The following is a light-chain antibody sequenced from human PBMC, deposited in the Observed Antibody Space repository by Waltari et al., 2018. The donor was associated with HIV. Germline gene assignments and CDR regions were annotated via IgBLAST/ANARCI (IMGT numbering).Light chain of an antibody. CDR3: CSYAGSYTFV. CDR2: DVT. V-gene: IGLV2-11*01. CDR1: SSDVGGYNS. Sequence: QSALTQPRSVSGSPGQSVAISCTGTSSDVGGYNSVSWYQQHPGKALKLMIYDVTKRPSGVPDRFSCSKSGNTASLTISGLQAEDEADYYCCSYAGSYTFVFGGGTKLTVL. J-gene: IGLJ3*02.